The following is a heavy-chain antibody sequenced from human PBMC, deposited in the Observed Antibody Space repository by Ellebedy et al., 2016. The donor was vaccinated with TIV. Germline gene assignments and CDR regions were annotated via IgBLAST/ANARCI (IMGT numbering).Heavy chain of an antibody. CDR1: GYTFTSYA. D-gene: IGHD2-15*01. CDR3: ARGDCSGGSCQLDY. Sequence: AASVKVSCKASGYTFTSYAMHWVRQAPGQRLEWMGWINAGNGNTKYSQKFQGRVTITRDTSASTAYMELSSLRSEDTAVYYCARGDCSGGSCQLDYWGQGTLVTVSS. V-gene: IGHV1-3*01. J-gene: IGHJ4*02. CDR2: INAGNGNT.